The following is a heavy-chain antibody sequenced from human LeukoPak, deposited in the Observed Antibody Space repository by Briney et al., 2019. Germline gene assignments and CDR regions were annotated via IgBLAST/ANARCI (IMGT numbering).Heavy chain of an antibody. CDR3: ARHRVYYYMDV. CDR1: GGSFSGYY. J-gene: IGHJ6*03. Sequence: SETLSLTCAVYGGSFSGYYWSWIRQPPGKGLEWIGEINHSGSTNYNPSLKSRVTISVDTSKNQFSLKLSSVTAADTAVYYCARHRVYYYMDVWGKGTTVTVSS. D-gene: IGHD1-14*01. CDR2: INHSGST. V-gene: IGHV4-34*01.